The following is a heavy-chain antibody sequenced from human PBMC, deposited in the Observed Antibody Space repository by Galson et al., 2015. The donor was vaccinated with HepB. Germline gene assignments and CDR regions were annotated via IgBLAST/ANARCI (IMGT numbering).Heavy chain of an antibody. CDR3: ARREDPHADRASYWVAYFAR. V-gene: IGHV1-18*04. Sequence: SLKVSCKASAYTFTSYGINWVRQAPGQGLEWMGRISCYNGNTSYTPSVQGRVTMTRDTSTSTVYMELKSLRSDDTAVYYCARREDPHADRASYWVAYFARWGSGTLVTAS. J-gene: IGHJ2*01. CDR2: ISCYNGNT. D-gene: IGHD1-26*01. CDR1: AYTFTSYG.